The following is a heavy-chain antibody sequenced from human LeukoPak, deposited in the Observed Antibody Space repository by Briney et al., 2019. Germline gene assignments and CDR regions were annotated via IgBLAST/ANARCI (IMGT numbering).Heavy chain of an antibody. Sequence: GGSLRLSCAASGFVFSDYAIHWVRQAPGKGLEWVAVISYDGGSEHYLDSVKGRFTISRDNSKNTLYLQMNSLRTDDTAVYYCAKATHSGYARGPNGDYWGQGTLVTVSS. V-gene: IGHV3-30*04. D-gene: IGHD5-12*01. CDR3: AKATHSGYARGPNGDY. CDR2: ISYDGGSE. J-gene: IGHJ4*02. CDR1: GFVFSDYA.